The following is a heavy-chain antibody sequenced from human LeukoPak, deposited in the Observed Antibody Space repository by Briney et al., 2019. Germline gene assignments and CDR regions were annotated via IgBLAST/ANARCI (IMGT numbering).Heavy chain of an antibody. D-gene: IGHD3-22*01. J-gene: IGHJ4*02. CDR1: GFTFSSYW. Sequence: HSGGFLRLSCAASGFTFSSYWMSWVRQAPGKGLEWVANIKQDGSEKYYVDSVKGRFTISRDNAKNSLYLQTNSLRAEDTAVYYCARNYYDSSGYWTPDYWGQATLVTVSS. CDR3: ARNYYDSSGYWTPDY. CDR2: IKQDGSEK. V-gene: IGHV3-7*01.